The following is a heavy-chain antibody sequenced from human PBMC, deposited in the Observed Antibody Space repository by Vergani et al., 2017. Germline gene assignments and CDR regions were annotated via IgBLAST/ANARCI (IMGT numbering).Heavy chain of an antibody. V-gene: IGHV3-49*04. J-gene: IGHJ4*02. CDR1: GFTFGDYA. Sequence: EVQLVESGGGLVQPGRSLRLSCTASGFTFGDYAMSWVRQAPGKGLEWVGFIRSKAYGGTTEYAASVKGRFTISRDDSKSIAYLQMNSLKTEDTAVYYCTRDANIAYCGGDCYPGYFDYWGQGTLVTVSS. CDR3: TRDANIAYCGGDCYPGYFDY. D-gene: IGHD2-21*02. CDR2: IRSKAYGGTT.